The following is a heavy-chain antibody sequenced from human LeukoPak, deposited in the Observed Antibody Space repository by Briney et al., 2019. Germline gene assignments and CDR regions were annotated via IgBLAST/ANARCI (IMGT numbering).Heavy chain of an antibody. CDR3: ARHRGTNYLDTFDI. CDR1: GGSISSYY. D-gene: IGHD2-8*01. J-gene: IGHJ3*02. V-gene: IGHV4-59*08. Sequence: SETLSLTCTVSGGSISSYYWTWIRRPPGKGLEWIGYIYYIGSTNYNPSLKSRVTISVDTSRNQFSLRLSSVTAADTAVYYCARHRGTNYLDTFDIWGQGTMVAVSS. CDR2: IYYIGST.